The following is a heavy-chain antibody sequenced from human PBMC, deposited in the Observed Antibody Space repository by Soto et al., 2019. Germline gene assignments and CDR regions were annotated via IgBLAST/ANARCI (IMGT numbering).Heavy chain of an antibody. J-gene: IGHJ3*02. D-gene: IGHD6-13*01. CDR2: IYYSGST. CDR1: GGSISSYY. V-gene: IGHV4-59*01. Sequence: QVQLQESGPGLVKPSETLSLTCTVSGGSISSYYWSWIRQPPGKGLEWIGYIYYSGSTNYNPSLKSRVTISVDTSKNQFSLKLSSVTAADTAVYYCARDRSSWRRPDAFDIWGQGTMVTVSS. CDR3: ARDRSSWRRPDAFDI.